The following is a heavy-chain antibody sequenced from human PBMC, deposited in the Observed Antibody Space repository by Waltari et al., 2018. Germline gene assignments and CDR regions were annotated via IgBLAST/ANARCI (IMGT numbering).Heavy chain of an antibody. CDR1: GYTFTGHN. Sequence: QVQLVQSGAEVKQPGASVKVSCKASGYTFTGHNMHWVRQAPGQGLEWTGRINPDSGATTYAQKFQGRVTMTSDTSISTAYMELSSLTSDDTAVYYCTRSWIQLWTPDFDYWGQGTLVTVSS. D-gene: IGHD5-18*01. CDR3: TRSWIQLWTPDFDY. J-gene: IGHJ4*02. V-gene: IGHV1-2*06. CDR2: INPDSGAT.